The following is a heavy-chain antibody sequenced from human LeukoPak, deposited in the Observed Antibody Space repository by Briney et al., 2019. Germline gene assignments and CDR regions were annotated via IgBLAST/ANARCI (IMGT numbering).Heavy chain of an antibody. V-gene: IGHV1-46*01. Sequence: ASVNVSCKASGYTFTIYYMHWVRQAPGQGLEWMGIINPSGGSTSYAQKFQGRVTMTRDTSTSTVYMELSSLRSEDTAVYFCAREGAAEAKNFDYWGQGPLVIVSS. CDR2: INPSGGST. J-gene: IGHJ4*02. CDR3: AREGAAEAKNFDY. CDR1: GYTFTIYY. D-gene: IGHD6-25*01.